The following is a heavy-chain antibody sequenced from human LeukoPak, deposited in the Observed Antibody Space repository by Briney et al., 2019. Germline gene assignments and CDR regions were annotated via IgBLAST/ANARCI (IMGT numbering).Heavy chain of an antibody. Sequence: VKVSXKASGYTFTSYAMNWVRQAPGQGLEWMGWINTNTGNPTYAQGFTGRFVFSLDTSVSTAYLQISSLKAEDTAVYYCARDLDSILWHLGPYGMDVWGQGTTVTVSS. D-gene: IGHD2-21*01. J-gene: IGHJ6*02. CDR1: GYTFTSYA. V-gene: IGHV7-4-1*02. CDR2: INTNTGNP. CDR3: ARDLDSILWHLGPYGMDV.